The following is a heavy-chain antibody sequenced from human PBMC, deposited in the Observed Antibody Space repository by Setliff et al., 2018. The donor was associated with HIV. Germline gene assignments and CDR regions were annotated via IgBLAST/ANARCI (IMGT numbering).Heavy chain of an antibody. Sequence: SETLSLTCTVSGGSISSSSYYWGWLRQPPGKGLEWIGNIYYTGNTYDNPYLKSRVTISVDTYKNQFSLKLSSVTAADTAVYYCARHYYGSGSYYNPSPYYYYYMDVWGKGTTVTASS. J-gene: IGHJ6*03. CDR2: IYYTGNT. D-gene: IGHD3-10*01. CDR1: GGSISSSSYY. V-gene: IGHV4-39*01. CDR3: ARHYYGSGSYYNPSPYYYYYMDV.